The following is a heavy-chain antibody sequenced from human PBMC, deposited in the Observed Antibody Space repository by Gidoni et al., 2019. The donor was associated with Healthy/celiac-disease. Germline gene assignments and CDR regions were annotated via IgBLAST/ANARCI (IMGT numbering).Heavy chain of an antibody. V-gene: IGHV3-9*01. Sequence: EVQLVESGGGLVQPGRSLRLSCAASGFTFDDYAMHWVRQAPGKGLEWVSGISWNSGSIGYADSVKGRFTIARDNAKNSLYQQMNSLRAEDTALYYCAKSSSWTHHFDYWGQGTLVTVSS. CDR1: GFTFDDYA. CDR3: AKSSSWTHHFDY. D-gene: IGHD6-13*01. CDR2: ISWNSGSI. J-gene: IGHJ4*02.